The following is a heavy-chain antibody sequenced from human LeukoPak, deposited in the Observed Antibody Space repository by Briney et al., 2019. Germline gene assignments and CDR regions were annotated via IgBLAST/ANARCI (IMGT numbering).Heavy chain of an antibody. D-gene: IGHD3-9*01. CDR2: IGTAGDT. CDR3: ARGSYDILTGYYNDFYLDY. CDR1: GFTFSSYD. V-gene: IGHV3-13*01. J-gene: IGHJ4*02. Sequence: GGSLRLSCAASGFTFSSYDMHWVRQATGKGLEWVSAIGTAGDTYYPGSVKGRFTISRENAKNSLYLQMNSLRAGDTAVYYCARGSYDILTGYYNDFYLDYWGQGTLVTVSS.